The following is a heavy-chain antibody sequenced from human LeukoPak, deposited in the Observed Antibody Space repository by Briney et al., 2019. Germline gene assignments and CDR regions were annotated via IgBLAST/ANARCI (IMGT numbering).Heavy chain of an antibody. CDR3: ARAPDYYDSSGYPSTAFDI. CDR1: GGSISSYY. Sequence: PSETLPLTCTVSGGSISSYYWSWIRQPPGKGLEWIGYIYYSGSTNYNPSLKSRVTISVDTSKNQFSLKLSSVTAADTAVYYCARAPDYYDSSGYPSTAFDIWGQGTMVTVSS. J-gene: IGHJ3*02. D-gene: IGHD3-22*01. CDR2: IYYSGST. V-gene: IGHV4-59*01.